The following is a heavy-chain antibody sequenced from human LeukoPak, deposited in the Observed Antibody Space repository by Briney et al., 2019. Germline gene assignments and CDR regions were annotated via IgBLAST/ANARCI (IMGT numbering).Heavy chain of an antibody. Sequence: GGSLRLSCATSGFTFSSYAMSWVRQAPGKGLECVSAISGSSDSLYYADSVKGRFTISRDNSKNTLYLQMNSLRAEDKAVYYCAKDIFGGGGFDPWGQGTLVTVSS. D-gene: IGHD3-16*01. CDR2: ISGSSDSL. J-gene: IGHJ5*02. V-gene: IGHV3-23*01. CDR1: GFTFSSYA. CDR3: AKDIFGGGGFDP.